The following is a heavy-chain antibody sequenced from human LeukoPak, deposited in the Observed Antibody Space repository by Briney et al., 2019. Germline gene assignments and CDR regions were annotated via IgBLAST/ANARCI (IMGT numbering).Heavy chain of an antibody. J-gene: IGHJ5*02. CDR1: GFSFSNYW. V-gene: IGHV5-51*01. CDR3: ARRVAVTGKEFDT. D-gene: IGHD6-19*01. CDR2: ISPANSDT. Sequence: GESLQISCKGSGFSFSNYWIAWVRQLPGKGLEWIGIISPANSDTRYSPSFQGLVIISADKSVNSAYLQWSSLKASDSAMYYCARRVAVTGKEFDTWGQGTLVSVSS.